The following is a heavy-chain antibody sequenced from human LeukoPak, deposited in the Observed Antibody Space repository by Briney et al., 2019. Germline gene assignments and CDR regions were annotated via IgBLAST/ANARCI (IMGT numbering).Heavy chain of an antibody. J-gene: IGHJ4*02. V-gene: IGHV3-30*18. CDR1: DFVIIDYGM. CDR3: VKDKGPSLGATFES. CDR2: ISYDAGDS. Sequence: QPGGSLRLSCSASDFVIIDYGMFSDYALHWVRQTPGRGLEWLATISYDAGDSEYAESFKGRFIISRDNSKKTMSLQMNSLRVDDTAVYFCVKDKGPSLGATFESWGQGIQVTVTS. D-gene: IGHD1-26*01.